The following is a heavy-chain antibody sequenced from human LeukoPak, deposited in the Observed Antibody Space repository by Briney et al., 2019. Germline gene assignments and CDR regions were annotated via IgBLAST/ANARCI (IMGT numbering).Heavy chain of an antibody. V-gene: IGHV1-8*01. CDR1: GYTFTSYD. CDR2: MNPNSGNT. Sequence: ASVKVSCKASGYTFTSYDINWVRQATGQGLEWMGWMNPNSGNTGYAQKFQGRVTMTRNTSISTAYMELSSLRSEDTAVYYCATNGDIGGSGSYNLDYWGQGTLVTVSS. CDR3: ATNGDIGGSGSYNLDY. D-gene: IGHD3-10*01. J-gene: IGHJ4*02.